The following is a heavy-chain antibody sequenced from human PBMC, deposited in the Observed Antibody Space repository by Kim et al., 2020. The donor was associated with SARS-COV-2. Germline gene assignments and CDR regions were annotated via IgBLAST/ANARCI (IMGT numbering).Heavy chain of an antibody. CDR1: GFAFSSYA. CDR3: AKDEYDSSGCRYDY. V-gene: IGHV3-23*01. Sequence: GGSLRLSCAASGFAFSSYAMSWVRQAPGKGLEWVSDINGSGGTKYYPDSVKGRFSISRDNSNNTLYMQMNSLRAEDTAVYYCAKDEYDSSGCRYDYWGQGTLVTVSS. J-gene: IGHJ4*02. CDR2: INGSGGTK. D-gene: IGHD3-22*01.